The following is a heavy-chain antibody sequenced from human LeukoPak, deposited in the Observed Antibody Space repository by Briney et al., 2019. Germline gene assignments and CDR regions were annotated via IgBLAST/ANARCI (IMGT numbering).Heavy chain of an antibody. D-gene: IGHD6-19*01. CDR3: ARLCLSGWYQNAFDS. J-gene: IGHJ3*02. V-gene: IGHV3-21*01. Sequence: PGGSLRLSCAASGFTFSSYSMNWVRQAPGKGLEWVSSISSSSSYIYYADSVKGRFTISRDNAKNSLYLQMNSLRAEDTAVYYCARLCLSGWYQNAFDSWGQGTMVTVSS. CDR2: ISSSSSYI. CDR1: GFTFSSYS.